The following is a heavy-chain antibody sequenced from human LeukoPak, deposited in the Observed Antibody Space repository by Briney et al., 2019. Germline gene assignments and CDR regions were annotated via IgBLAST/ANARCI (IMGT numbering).Heavy chain of an antibody. CDR3: ARDLLSYYYDSSGPSYFDY. J-gene: IGHJ4*02. D-gene: IGHD3-22*01. CDR2: IYSGGST. Sequence: GGSLRLSCAASGFTVSSNYMSWVRQAPGKGLEWVSVIYSGGSTYYADSVKDRFTISRDNSKNTLYLQMNSLRAEDTAVYYCARDLLSYYYDSSGPSYFDYWGQGTLVTVSS. V-gene: IGHV3-66*01. CDR1: GFTVSSNY.